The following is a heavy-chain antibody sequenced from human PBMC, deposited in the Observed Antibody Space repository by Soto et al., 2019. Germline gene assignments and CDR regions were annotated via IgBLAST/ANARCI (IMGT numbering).Heavy chain of an antibody. CDR2: IYHSGST. CDR1: GGSISSGGYS. V-gene: IGHV4-30-2*01. Sequence: KASETLSLTCAVAGGSISSGGYSWNWIRQPPGKGLEWIGYIYHSGSTFYNPSLKSRVTISVDRSKNQISLKVISVTAADTAVYYCARDREGGLDVWGQGTTVTVSS. CDR3: ARDREGGLDV. D-gene: IGHD1-26*01. J-gene: IGHJ6*02.